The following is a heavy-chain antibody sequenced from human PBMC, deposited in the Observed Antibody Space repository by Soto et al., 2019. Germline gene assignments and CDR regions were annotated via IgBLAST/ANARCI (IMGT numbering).Heavy chain of an antibody. Sequence: KLSETLSLTCTVSGGSISSGGYYWSWIRQHPGKGLEWIGYIYYSGSTYYNPSLKSRVTISVDTSKNQFSLKLSSVTAADTAVYYCARLGGSYAVPHFDYWGQGTLVTVSS. D-gene: IGHD1-26*01. J-gene: IGHJ4*02. CDR1: GGSISSGGYY. CDR2: IYYSGST. V-gene: IGHV4-31*03. CDR3: ARLGGSYAVPHFDY.